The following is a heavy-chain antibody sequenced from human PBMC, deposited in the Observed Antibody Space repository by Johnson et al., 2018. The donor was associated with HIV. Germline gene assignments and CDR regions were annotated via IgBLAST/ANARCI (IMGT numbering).Heavy chain of an antibody. J-gene: IGHJ3*02. CDR2: INWNSGSI. Sequence: VQLVESGGGLVKPGGSLRLSCAASGFTFSNAWMNWVRQAPGKGLEWVSGINWNSGSIGYADSVKGRFSIFRNNAKNSLYLQMDSLRVEDTALYYCARECSGGSCYPLDHDAFDIWGQGTMVTVSS. CDR1: GFTFSNAW. D-gene: IGHD2-15*01. V-gene: IGHV3-20*04. CDR3: ARECSGGSCYPLDHDAFDI.